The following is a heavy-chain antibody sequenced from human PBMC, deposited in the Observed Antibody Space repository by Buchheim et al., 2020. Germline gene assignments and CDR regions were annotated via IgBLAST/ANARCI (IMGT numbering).Heavy chain of an antibody. D-gene: IGHD3-22*01. Sequence: EVQLVESGGGLVQPGGSLRLSCAASGFTFSSYWMSWVRQAPGKGLEWVANIKKDGSEKYYVDSVKGRFTISRDNAKNQHYLQMNSLRAEDTAVYYCARDYYYDSSGYYRHYYMDVWGKGTT. CDR3: ARDYYYDSSGYYRHYYMDV. CDR2: IKKDGSEK. J-gene: IGHJ6*03. V-gene: IGHV3-7*01. CDR1: GFTFSSYW.